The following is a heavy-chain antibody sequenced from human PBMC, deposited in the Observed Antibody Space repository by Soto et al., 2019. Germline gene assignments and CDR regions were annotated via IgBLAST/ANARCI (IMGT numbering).Heavy chain of an antibody. CDR1: GGSIISSSYY. Sequence: SETLSLTCTVSGGSIISSSYYWGLIRQPPGKGLEWIGSIYYRGSTYYNPSLKSRVTISVDTSKNQFSLKLSSVTAADTAVYYCASLQYYDILTGYYPHYFDYWGQGTLVTVSS. CDR2: IYYRGST. J-gene: IGHJ4*02. CDR3: ASLQYYDILTGYYPHYFDY. V-gene: IGHV4-39*01. D-gene: IGHD3-9*01.